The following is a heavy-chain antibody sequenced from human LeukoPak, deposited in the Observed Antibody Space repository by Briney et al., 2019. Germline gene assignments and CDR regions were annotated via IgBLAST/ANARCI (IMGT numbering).Heavy chain of an antibody. CDR2: IKEDGSEK. D-gene: IGHD2-15*01. CDR1: GFTFSNYW. Sequence: PGGSLRLSCAASGFTFSNYWMSWVRQAPGKGLEWVANIKEDGSEKYYVDSVKGRFTISRDNSKNTLYLQMNSLRAEDTAVYYCAKDLVGGGSCYYRTPCYMDVWGKGTTVTISS. J-gene: IGHJ6*03. V-gene: IGHV3-7*03. CDR3: AKDLVGGGSCYYRTPCYMDV.